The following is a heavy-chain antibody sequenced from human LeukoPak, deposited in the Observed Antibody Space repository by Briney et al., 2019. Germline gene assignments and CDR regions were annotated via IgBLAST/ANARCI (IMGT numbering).Heavy chain of an antibody. D-gene: IGHD6-6*01. J-gene: IGHJ5*02. V-gene: IGHV4-39*07. CDR1: GGSISSSSYY. CDR3: ARSEQLGRMNWVDP. CDR2: IYYSGST. Sequence: PSETLSLTCTVSGGSISSSSYYWGWIRQPPGKGLEWIGNIYYSGSTYYNPSLKSRITISVDTSKNQFSLKLSSVTAADTAVYYCARSEQLGRMNWVDPWGQGILVTVSS.